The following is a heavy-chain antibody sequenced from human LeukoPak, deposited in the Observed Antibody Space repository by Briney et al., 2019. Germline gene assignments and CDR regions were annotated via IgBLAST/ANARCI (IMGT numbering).Heavy chain of an antibody. CDR3: ARDSRYCSGGSCYKGYDY. V-gene: IGHV1-69*05. CDR2: IIPIFGTA. CDR1: GGTFSSYA. D-gene: IGHD2-15*01. J-gene: IGHJ4*02. Sequence: SVKVSCKASGGTFSSYAISWVRQAPGQGLEWMGGIIPIFGTANYAQKFQGRVTITTDESTSTAYMELSSLRSEDTAVYYCARDSRYCSGGSCYKGYDYWGQGTLVTVSS.